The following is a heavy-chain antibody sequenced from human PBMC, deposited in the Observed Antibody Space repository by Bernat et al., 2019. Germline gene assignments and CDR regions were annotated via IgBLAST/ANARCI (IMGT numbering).Heavy chain of an antibody. CDR1: GFTFSNAW. CDR2: IKSKTDGGKT. J-gene: IGHJ4*02. D-gene: IGHD4-17*01. Sequence: EVQLVESGGGLVKPGGSLRLSCAASGFTFSNAWMSWVRQAPGKGLEWVGRIKSKTDGGKTDYAAPVKGRFTISRDDSKNTLYLQMNSLKTEDTAVYYCTTPTHDYEDAGYWGQGTLVTVSS. V-gene: IGHV3-15*01. CDR3: TTPTHDYEDAGY.